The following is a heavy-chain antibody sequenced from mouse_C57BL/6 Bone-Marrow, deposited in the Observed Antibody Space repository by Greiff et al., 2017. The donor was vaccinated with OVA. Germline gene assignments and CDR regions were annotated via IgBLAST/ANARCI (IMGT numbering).Heavy chain of an antibody. J-gene: IGHJ1*03. Sequence: QVQLQQSGPELVKPGASVKLSCKASGYTFTSYDINWVQQRPGQGLEWIGWIYPRDGSTKYNEKFKGKATLTVDTSSSTEYMELHSLTSEDSAVYFCARSLYYGSSPRWYFDVWGTGTTVTVSS. D-gene: IGHD1-1*01. V-gene: IGHV1-85*01. CDR2: IYPRDGST. CDR1: GYTFTSYD. CDR3: ARSLYYGSSPRWYFDV.